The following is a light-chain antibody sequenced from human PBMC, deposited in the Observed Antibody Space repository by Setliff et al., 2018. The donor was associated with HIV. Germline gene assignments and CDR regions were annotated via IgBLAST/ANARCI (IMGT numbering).Light chain of an antibody. Sequence: LTQPASVSGSPGQSITISCTGTSSDVGGYNYVSWYQRYPGKAPKLIIYGVRNRPSGVSSRFSGSKSGNTASLTISGLQTEDEADYYCSSYAITNTLPFGTGTKVTVL. J-gene: IGLJ1*01. V-gene: IGLV2-14*01. CDR2: GVR. CDR1: SSDVGGYNY. CDR3: SSYAITNTLP.